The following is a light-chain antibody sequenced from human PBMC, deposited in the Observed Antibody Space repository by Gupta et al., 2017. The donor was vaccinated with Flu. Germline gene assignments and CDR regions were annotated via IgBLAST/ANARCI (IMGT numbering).Light chain of an antibody. J-gene: IGKJ4*01. CDR2: AAS. CDR3: QRANTFPPS. Sequence: PSSVSASVGDRVTITCRTSQIIAAWINWYQQKPGKAPKILIHAASTRPSDVPSRFSGGGYGTEYMLTISSLQAEDSGTYYCQRANTFPPSFGGGTKVEI. V-gene: IGKV1-12*01. CDR1: QIIAAW.